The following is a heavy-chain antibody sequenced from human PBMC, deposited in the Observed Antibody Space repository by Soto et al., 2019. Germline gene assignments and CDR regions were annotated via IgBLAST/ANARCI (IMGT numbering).Heavy chain of an antibody. CDR2: ISGSGGST. D-gene: IGHD4-17*01. Sequence: EVQLLESGGGLVQPGGSLRLSCAASGFTFSSYAMSWVRQAPGRGLEWVSAISGSGGSTYYADSVKGRFTISRDNSKNTLYLQMNSLRAEDTAVYYCAKGLAYGDYNFDYWGQGTLVTVSS. CDR3: AKGLAYGDYNFDY. V-gene: IGHV3-23*01. CDR1: GFTFSSYA. J-gene: IGHJ4*02.